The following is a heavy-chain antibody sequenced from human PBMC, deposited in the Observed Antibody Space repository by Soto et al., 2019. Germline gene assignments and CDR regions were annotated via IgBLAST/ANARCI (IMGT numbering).Heavy chain of an antibody. CDR2: IGRTGIDR. D-gene: IGHD1-1*01. CDR1: GFTVSHYT. Sequence: SGGSLRLSCAASGFTVSHYTMSWVRQAPGKGLEFVSSIGRTGIDRYYIDSVKGRFTISRDNAQNSLYLQMNSLRAADTALYYCVCDDNRRYWGQGTLVTVSS. CDR3: VCDDNRRY. J-gene: IGHJ4*02. V-gene: IGHV3-21*01.